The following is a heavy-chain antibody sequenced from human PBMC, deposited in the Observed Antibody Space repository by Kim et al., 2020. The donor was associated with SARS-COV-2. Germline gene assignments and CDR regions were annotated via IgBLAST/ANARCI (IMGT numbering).Heavy chain of an antibody. Sequence: ADAVKGRFTITRDNSTNTRYLQMSSLRAEDTAVYYCVKDMVAAAPDAFDIWGQGTMVTVSS. V-gene: IGHV3-64D*09. D-gene: IGHD6-13*01. CDR3: VKDMVAAAPDAFDI. J-gene: IGHJ3*02.